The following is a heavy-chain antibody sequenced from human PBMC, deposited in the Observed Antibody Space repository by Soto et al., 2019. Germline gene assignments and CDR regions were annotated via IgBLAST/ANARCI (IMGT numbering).Heavy chain of an antibody. CDR3: ARVHVMVVAGSTFDY. CDR2: IYHGGTT. J-gene: IGHJ4*01. Sequence: SETLSLTCTVSGYSISRGSYWAWIRQAPGKGPEWIASIYHGGTTFYNPSLKSRITISVDTSNNQFSLKLTSVTAADTAVYYCARVHVMVVAGSTFDYWGHGTLVTVSS. D-gene: IGHD6-19*01. V-gene: IGHV4-38-2*02. CDR1: GYSISRGSY.